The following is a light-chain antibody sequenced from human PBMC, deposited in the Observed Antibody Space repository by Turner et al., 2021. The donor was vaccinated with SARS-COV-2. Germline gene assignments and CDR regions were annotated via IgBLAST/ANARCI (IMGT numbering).Light chain of an antibody. J-gene: IGKJ2*01. CDR3: QQYGSSFYT. CDR2: GAS. CDR1: QSVGSNY. Sequence: EIVLTQSPGTLSLSPGERATLSCRASQSVGSNYLVWYQQKPGQAPRLLIFGASARATGIPDRFSGSGSGTDFTLTISGLEPEDFAVYSCQQYGSSFYTFGQGTKLEIK. V-gene: IGKV3-20*01.